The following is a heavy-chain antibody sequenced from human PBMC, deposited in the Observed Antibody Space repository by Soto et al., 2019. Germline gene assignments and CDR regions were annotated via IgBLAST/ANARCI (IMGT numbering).Heavy chain of an antibody. V-gene: IGHV5-51*01. J-gene: IGHJ6*02. Sequence: GESLKISCKGSGYSFTSYWIGWVRQMPGKGLEWMGIIYPGDSNTRYSPSFQGQVTSSADKSISTAYLQWSSLKASDTAMYYCARNTPTKDYSNYYYYYGMDVWGQGTTVTVSS. CDR1: GYSFTSYW. D-gene: IGHD4-4*01. CDR3: ARNTPTKDYSNYYYYYGMDV. CDR2: IYPGDSNT.